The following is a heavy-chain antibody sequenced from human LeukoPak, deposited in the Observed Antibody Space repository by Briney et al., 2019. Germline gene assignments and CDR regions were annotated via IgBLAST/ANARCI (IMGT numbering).Heavy chain of an antibody. CDR1: GFNFSGAA. J-gene: IGHJ4*02. V-gene: IGHV3-73*01. CDR3: FVAEVGY. CDR2: IRSKANSYVT. D-gene: IGHD6-19*01. Sequence: PGESLKLSCAASGFNFSGAAMHWARQASGKVLEWVGRIRSKANSYVTTFAASVKGRFTISRDDANNTVHLHMNSLKAEDTAVYYCFVAEVGYWGQGTLVTVSS.